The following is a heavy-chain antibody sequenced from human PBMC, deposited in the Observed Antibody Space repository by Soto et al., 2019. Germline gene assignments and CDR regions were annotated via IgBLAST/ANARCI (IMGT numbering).Heavy chain of an antibody. Sequence: EVQLVESGGGLIHPGGSLRLSCAASGFTVSSKYMSWVRQAPGKGLEWVSVIYSGGSTYYADSVKGRFTISRDNSKNTLYLQMNSLRAEDPAVYYCAPIAARPDWGQGALVPVSS. CDR2: IYSGGST. CDR3: APIAARPD. CDR1: GFTVSSKY. J-gene: IGHJ4*02. V-gene: IGHV3-53*01. D-gene: IGHD6-6*01.